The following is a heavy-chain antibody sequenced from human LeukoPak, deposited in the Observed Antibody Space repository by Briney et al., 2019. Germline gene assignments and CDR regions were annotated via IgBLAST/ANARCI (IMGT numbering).Heavy chain of an antibody. CDR3: ARGRFYSSGWYRALDI. J-gene: IGHJ3*02. D-gene: IGHD6-19*01. Sequence: SETLSLTCTVSGGSISSSSYYWGWIRQPPGKGLEWIGEINHSGSTNYNPSLKSRVTISVDTSKNQFSLKLSSVTAADTAVYYCARGRFYSSGWYRALDIWGRGTMVTVSS. CDR1: GGSISSSSYY. CDR2: INHSGST. V-gene: IGHV4-39*07.